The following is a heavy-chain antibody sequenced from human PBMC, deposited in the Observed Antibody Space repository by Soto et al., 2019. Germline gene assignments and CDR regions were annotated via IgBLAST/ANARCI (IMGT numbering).Heavy chain of an antibody. J-gene: IGHJ5*02. CDR1: GGSISSGGYS. CDR2: IYHSGST. V-gene: IGHV4-30-2*01. Sequence: SETLSLTCAVSGGSISSGGYSWSWIRQPPGKGPEWIGYIYHSGSTYYNPSLKSRVTISVDRSKNQFSLKLSSVTAADTAVYYCARERGGWFDPWGQGTLVTVSS. CDR3: ARERGGWFDP.